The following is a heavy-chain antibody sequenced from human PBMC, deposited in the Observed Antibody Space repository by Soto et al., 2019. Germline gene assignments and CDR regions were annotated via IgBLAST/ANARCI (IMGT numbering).Heavy chain of an antibody. CDR3: ARAYSGYDGYYYGMDV. V-gene: IGHV1-69*13. CDR1: GGTFSSYA. Sequence: ASVKVSCKASGGTFSSYAISWVRQAPGQGLEWMGGIIPIFGTANYAQKFQGRVTITADESTSTAYMELSSLRSEDTAVYYCARAYSGYDGYYYGMDVWGQGATVTVSS. CDR2: IIPIFGTA. D-gene: IGHD5-12*01. J-gene: IGHJ6*02.